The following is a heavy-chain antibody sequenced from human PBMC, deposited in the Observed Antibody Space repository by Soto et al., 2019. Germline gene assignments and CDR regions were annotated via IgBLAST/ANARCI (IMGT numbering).Heavy chain of an antibody. V-gene: IGHV3-23*01. CDR2: ISGSGGST. CDR3: AKDSWAALTPYYYYYGMDV. Sequence: GGSLRLSCAASGFTFSSYAMSWVRQAPGKGLEWVSTISGSGGSTYYADSVKGRFTISRDNSKSTLYLQMNSLRAEDTAVYYCAKDSWAALTPYYYYYGMDVWGQGTTVTVSS. D-gene: IGHD3-16*01. J-gene: IGHJ6*02. CDR1: GFTFSSYA.